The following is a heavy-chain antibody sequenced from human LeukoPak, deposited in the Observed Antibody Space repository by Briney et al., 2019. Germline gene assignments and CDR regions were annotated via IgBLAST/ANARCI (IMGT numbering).Heavy chain of an antibody. CDR3: ARGGNYGVGPSFDY. CDR2: ISWNGGNI. D-gene: IGHD3-16*01. J-gene: IGHJ4*02. V-gene: IGHV3-9*01. Sequence: GGSLRLSCAASGFTFDDYAMHWVRQGPGKGLEWVSGISWNGGNIAYADSVKGRFTISRDSARNSLYLQMNSLRAEDTALYYCARGGNYGVGPSFDYWGQGTLVIVS. CDR1: GFTFDDYA.